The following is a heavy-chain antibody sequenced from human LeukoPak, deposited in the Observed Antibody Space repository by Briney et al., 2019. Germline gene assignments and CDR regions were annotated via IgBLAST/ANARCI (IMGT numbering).Heavy chain of an antibody. V-gene: IGHV3-66*01. CDR2: INRGGNT. D-gene: IGHD3-10*01. CDR3: ARDPGYGLGVDYGDY. Sequence: GGSLRLSCAASGFTVSGNYMSWVRQAPGKGLEWPSVINRGGNTYYADSVKGRFTISRDSSKNTVFLQMDSLRAEDTAVYYCARDPGYGLGVDYGDYWGQGTLVTVSS. CDR1: GFTVSGNY. J-gene: IGHJ4*02.